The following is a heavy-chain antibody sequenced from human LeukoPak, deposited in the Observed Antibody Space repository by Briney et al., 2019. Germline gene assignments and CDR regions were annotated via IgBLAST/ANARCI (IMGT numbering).Heavy chain of an antibody. Sequence: GGSLRLSCAASGFTFSSYWMNWVRQAPGKGLEWVSAISGSGGSTYYADSVKGRFTISRDNSKNTLYLQMNSLRAEDTAVYYCAKGGGGNGGYFDYWGQGTLVTVSS. V-gene: IGHV3-23*01. D-gene: IGHD4-23*01. J-gene: IGHJ4*02. CDR3: AKGGGGNGGYFDY. CDR1: GFTFSSYW. CDR2: ISGSGGST.